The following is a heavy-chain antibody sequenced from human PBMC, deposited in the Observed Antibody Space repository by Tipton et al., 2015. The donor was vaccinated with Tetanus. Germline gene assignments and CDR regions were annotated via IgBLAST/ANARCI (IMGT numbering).Heavy chain of an antibody. Sequence: TLSLTCTVSGGSISSYYWSWIRQPPGKGLEWIGYMYYSGSTNYNPSLKSRVTISVDTSKNQFSLKLSSVTAADTAVYYCARTGTTSGWGQGTLVTVSS. D-gene: IGHD1-1*01. J-gene: IGHJ4*02. CDR2: MYYSGST. V-gene: IGHV4-59*01. CDR3: ARTGTTSG. CDR1: GGSISSYY.